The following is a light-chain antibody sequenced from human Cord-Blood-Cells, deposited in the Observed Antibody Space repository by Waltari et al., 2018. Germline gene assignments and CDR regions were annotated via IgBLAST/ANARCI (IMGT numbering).Light chain of an antibody. J-gene: IGKJ1*01. CDR1: QSVSSSY. Sequence: EIVLTQSPGTLSLSPGERATLSCRASQSVSSSYLAWYQKKPGQAPRLLIYGASSMATGVPDMFSGSGAGTDFTLTISRLEPEDFAVYYCQQYGSSPRTFGQGTKVEIK. CDR2: GAS. CDR3: QQYGSSPRT. V-gene: IGKV3-20*01.